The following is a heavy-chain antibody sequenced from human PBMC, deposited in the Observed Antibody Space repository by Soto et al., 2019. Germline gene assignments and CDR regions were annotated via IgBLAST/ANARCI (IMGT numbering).Heavy chain of an antibody. Sequence: ASVKVSCKASGYTSTSYYMHWVRQAPGQGLEWMGIINPSGGSTSYAQKFQGRVTMTRDTSTSTVYMELSSLRSEDTAVYYCASPAVFGVVNGAFDIWGQGTMVTVSS. CDR3: ASPAVFGVVNGAFDI. CDR2: INPSGGST. CDR1: GYTSTSYY. D-gene: IGHD3-3*01. V-gene: IGHV1-46*03. J-gene: IGHJ3*02.